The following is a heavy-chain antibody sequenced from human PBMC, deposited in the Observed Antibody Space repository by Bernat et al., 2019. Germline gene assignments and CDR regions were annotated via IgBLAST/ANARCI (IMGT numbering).Heavy chain of an antibody. CDR2: ISSSSSSYI. D-gene: IGHD3-9*01. J-gene: IGHJ4*02. CDR1: GFTFSSYS. CDR3: ARDNFDWLPFDY. V-gene: IGHV3-21*01. Sequence: EVQLVESGGGLVKPGGSLRLSCAASGFTFSSYSMNWVRQAPGKGLEWVSSISSSSSSYIYYADSVKGRFTISRDNAKNSLYLQMNSLRAEDTAVYYCARDNFDWLPFDYWGQGTLVTVSS.